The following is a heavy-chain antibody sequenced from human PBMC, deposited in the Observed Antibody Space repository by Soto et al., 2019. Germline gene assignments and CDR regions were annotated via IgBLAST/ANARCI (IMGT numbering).Heavy chain of an antibody. Sequence: ASVKVSCKASGYTFTGYYMHWVRQAPGQGLEWMGWINPNSGSTNYAQKLQGRVTMTTDTSTSTAYMELRSLRSDDTAVYYCARDREVCFDPWGQGTLVTVSS. J-gene: IGHJ5*02. CDR2: INPNSGST. V-gene: IGHV1-2*02. CDR1: GYTFTGYY. CDR3: ARDREVCFDP.